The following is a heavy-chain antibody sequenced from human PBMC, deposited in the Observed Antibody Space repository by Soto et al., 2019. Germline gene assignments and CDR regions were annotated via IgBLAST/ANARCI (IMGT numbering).Heavy chain of an antibody. CDR2: ISYDGSNK. CDR3: AGGWRWGDY. CDR1: GFTFSNYG. Sequence: QVQIVESGGGVVQPGRSLRLSCAASGFTFSNYGMQWVRQAPGKGLEWVAVISYDGSNKYYADSVKGRFTISRDNSKNTXXXXXXXXXXXXXXXYYCAGGWRWGDYWGQGTLVTVSS. J-gene: IGHJ4*02. D-gene: IGHD3-16*01. V-gene: IGHV3-30*03.